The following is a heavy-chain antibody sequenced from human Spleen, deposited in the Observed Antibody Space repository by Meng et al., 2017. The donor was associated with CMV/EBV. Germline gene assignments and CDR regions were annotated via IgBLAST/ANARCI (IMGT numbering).Heavy chain of an antibody. V-gene: IGHV3-23*01. D-gene: IGHD5-24*01. Sequence: GESLKISCNGSGFTFSTFEIAWVRQMPGKGLEWVSAISGSGGSTYYADSVKGRFTISRDNSKNTLYLQMNSLRAEDTAVYYCATRRDGYNTHWGQGTLVTVSS. CDR2: ISGSGGST. J-gene: IGHJ4*02. CDR1: GFTFSTFE. CDR3: ATRRDGYNTH.